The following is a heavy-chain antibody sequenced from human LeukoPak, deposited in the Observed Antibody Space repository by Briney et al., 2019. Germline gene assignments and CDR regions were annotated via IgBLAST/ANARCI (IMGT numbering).Heavy chain of an antibody. V-gene: IGHV1-69*01. CDR3: ARGLTYYDFWSGSNGFDP. Sequence: SVKVSCKASGGTFSSYAISWVRQAPGQGLEWMGGIIPIFGTANYAQKFQGRVTITADESTSTAYMELSSLRSEDTAVYHCARGLTYYDFWSGSNGFDPWGQGTLVTVSS. CDR1: GGTFSSYA. D-gene: IGHD3-3*01. CDR2: IIPIFGTA. J-gene: IGHJ5*02.